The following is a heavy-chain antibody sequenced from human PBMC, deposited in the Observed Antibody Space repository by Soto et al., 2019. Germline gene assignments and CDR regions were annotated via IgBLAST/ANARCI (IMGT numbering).Heavy chain of an antibody. D-gene: IGHD1-1*01. CDR2: INPSGGST. CDR3: ARGGTPIAL. V-gene: IGHV1-46*01. Sequence: GASVKVSCKASGYTFTSYYMHWVRQAPGQGLEWMGIINPSGGSTNYAQKLQGRVTMTTDTSTSTAYMELRSLRSDDTAVYYCARGGTPIALWGQGTLVTVSS. CDR1: GYTFTSYY. J-gene: IGHJ5*02.